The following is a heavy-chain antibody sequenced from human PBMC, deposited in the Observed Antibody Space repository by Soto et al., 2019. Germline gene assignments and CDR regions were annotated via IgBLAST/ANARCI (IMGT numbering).Heavy chain of an antibody. Sequence: GGSLRLSCAASGCTFSTYAMNWVRRAPGKGLEWVSSISGGGGSTYYADSVKGRFTISRDNSKSTLYLQMYSLRAEDTAVYYWAKDIDSSGYYYINNAFDIWGQGTMVTVSS. CDR1: GCTFSTYA. J-gene: IGHJ3*02. CDR2: ISGGGGST. V-gene: IGHV3-23*01. D-gene: IGHD3-22*01. CDR3: AKDIDSSGYYYINNAFDI.